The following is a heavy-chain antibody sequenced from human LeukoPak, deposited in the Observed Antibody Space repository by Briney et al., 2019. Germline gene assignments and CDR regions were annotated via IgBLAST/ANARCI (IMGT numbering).Heavy chain of an antibody. CDR2: INPSSGST. CDR3: ATVRGSYRAIGY. Sequence: RASVRVSCKASGYTFTSYYMHWVRHAPGQGLEWMGLINPSSGSTSYAQKFQGRVTMTRDTSTSTVYMELSSLRSEDTAVYYCATVRGSYRAIGYWGQGTLVTVSS. CDR1: GYTFTSYY. D-gene: IGHD3-16*02. J-gene: IGHJ4*02. V-gene: IGHV1-46*01.